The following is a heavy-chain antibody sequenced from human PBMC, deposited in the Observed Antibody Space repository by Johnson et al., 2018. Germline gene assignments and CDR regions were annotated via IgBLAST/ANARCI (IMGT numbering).Heavy chain of an antibody. CDR1: GFTFSSYA. CDR2: ISYDGSNK. Sequence: QVQLVESGGGVVQPGRSLRLSCAASGFTFSSYAMHWVRQAPGKGLEWVAVISYDGSNKYYADSVKGRFTISRDNSKNTLYLQMNSLRAEDTAGYYCARSSWDWNYVRAFDIWGQGTMVTVSS. D-gene: IGHD1-7*01. CDR3: ARSSWDWNYVRAFDI. J-gene: IGHJ3*02. V-gene: IGHV3-30-3*01.